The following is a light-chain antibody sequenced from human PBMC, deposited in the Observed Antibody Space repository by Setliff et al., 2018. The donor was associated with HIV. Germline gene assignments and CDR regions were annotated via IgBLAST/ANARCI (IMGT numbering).Light chain of an antibody. Sequence: QSALTQPASVSGSPGQSITISCTGASSDFGSYNLVSWYQQHPGKVPKLLIYEGTKRPSGVSNRFSGSRSGNTASLTISGLQVEDEADYYCSSYTTSSTLYVFGPGTKVTVL. V-gene: IGLV2-14*02. CDR1: SSDFGSYNL. CDR2: EGT. J-gene: IGLJ1*01. CDR3: SSYTTSSTLYV.